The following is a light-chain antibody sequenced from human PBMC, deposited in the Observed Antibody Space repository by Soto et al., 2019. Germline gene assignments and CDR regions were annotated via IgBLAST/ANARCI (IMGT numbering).Light chain of an antibody. CDR1: ESVSSSY. V-gene: IGKV3-20*01. CDR2: GAF. J-gene: IGKJ2*01. Sequence: EIVLTQSPGTLSLSPGERATLSCRASESVSSSYLAWYQQKPGQTPRLLIYGAFTRATGIPDRFSPSGSGTDFTLTISRLEPEDFEADYEQQFAGASTTFGRRNKLEIK. CDR3: QQFAGASTT.